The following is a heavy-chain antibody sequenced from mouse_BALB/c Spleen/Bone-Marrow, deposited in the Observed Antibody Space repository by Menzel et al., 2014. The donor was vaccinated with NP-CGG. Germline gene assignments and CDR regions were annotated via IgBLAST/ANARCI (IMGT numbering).Heavy chain of an antibody. V-gene: IGHV1-37*01. CDR2: INPYNGDT. D-gene: IGHD1-1*01. J-gene: IGHJ2*01. CDR3: GRGAYYYGSSYYFDY. CDR1: GYSFTGYF. Sequence: VQLQQSGPELVKPGASVKISCKASGYSFTGYFMNWVKQSHGKSLEWIGRINPYNGDTFYNQKFKGKGTLTVDKSSSTAHMELLSLTSEDSAVYYCGRGAYYYGSSYYFDYWGQGTTLTVSS.